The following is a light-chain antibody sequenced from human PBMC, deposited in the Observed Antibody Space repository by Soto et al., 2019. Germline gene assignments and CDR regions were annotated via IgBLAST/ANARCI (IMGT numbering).Light chain of an antibody. J-gene: IGLJ1*01. CDR1: SSDVGGYKY. V-gene: IGLV2-14*03. CDR2: DVS. Sequence: QSALTQPASVSGSPGQSITISCTGTSSDVGGYKYVSWYQQQPGKAPKLMIYDVSDRPSGVSNRFSGSKSGYTASLTISGLQVEDEADYYCSSYTSSSTPLVFGTGTKLTVL. CDR3: SSYTSSSTPLV.